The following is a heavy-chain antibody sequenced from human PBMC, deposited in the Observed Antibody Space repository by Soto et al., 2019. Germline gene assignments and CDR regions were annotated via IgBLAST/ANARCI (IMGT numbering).Heavy chain of an antibody. CDR2: ISYSEST. Sequence: LPHTFAFAGSFNSGRGYYCSWIRHFPGKGLEWIGYISYSESTDYNPSLKSRVTISADTSKNQFSLKLSSVTAADTAVYYCAGGNDFATMGHWGQGAHVPVSS. CDR3: AGGNDFATMGH. J-gene: IGHJ4*02. CDR1: GSFNSGRGYY. D-gene: IGHD2-21*02. V-gene: IGHV4-31*11.